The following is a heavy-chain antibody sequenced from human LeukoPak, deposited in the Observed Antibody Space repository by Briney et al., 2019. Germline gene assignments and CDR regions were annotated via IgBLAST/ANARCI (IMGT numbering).Heavy chain of an antibody. J-gene: IGHJ4*02. CDR2: ISGLSGRT. CDR3: AKDPTHYRVWDYYETIGLSY. V-gene: IGHV3-23*01. Sequence: GGSLRLSCATSGFSFSSYGMSWVRQAPGKGLEWVSSISGLSGRTYYADSVKGRVTISRDNSKNALSLQMNSLRAEDTAVYYCAKDPTHYRVWDYYETIGLSYWGQGTLVTVSS. CDR1: GFSFSSYG. D-gene: IGHD3-22*01.